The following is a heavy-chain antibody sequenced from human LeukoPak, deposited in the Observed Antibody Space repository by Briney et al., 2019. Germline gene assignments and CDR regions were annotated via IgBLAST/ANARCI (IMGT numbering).Heavy chain of an antibody. J-gene: IGHJ3*02. Sequence: GGSLRLSCAASGFTFSSYSMNWVRQAPGKGLEWVSSISSSSSYIYYADSVKGRFTISRDNAKNSLYLQMNSLRAEDTAVCYCARGQRIADAFDIWGQGTMVTVSS. CDR1: GFTFSSYS. V-gene: IGHV3-21*01. CDR3: ARGQRIADAFDI. D-gene: IGHD6-13*01. CDR2: ISSSSSYI.